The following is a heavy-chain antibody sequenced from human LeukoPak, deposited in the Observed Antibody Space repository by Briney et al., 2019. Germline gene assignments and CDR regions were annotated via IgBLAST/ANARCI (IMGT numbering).Heavy chain of an antibody. Sequence: GGSLRLSCAASGFTFSSYGMSWVRQAPGKWLEWVSAISGSGGSTYYADSVKGRFTISRDNSKNTLYLQMNSLRAEDTAVYYCAKSPTLDYYDSSGYHDYFDYWGQGTLVTVSS. J-gene: IGHJ4*02. CDR2: ISGSGGST. D-gene: IGHD3-22*01. V-gene: IGHV3-23*01. CDR1: GFTFSSYG. CDR3: AKSPTLDYYDSSGYHDYFDY.